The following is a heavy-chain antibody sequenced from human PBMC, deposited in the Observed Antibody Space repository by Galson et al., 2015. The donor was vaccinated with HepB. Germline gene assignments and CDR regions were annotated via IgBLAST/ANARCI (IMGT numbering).Heavy chain of an antibody. J-gene: IGHJ4*02. CDR1: GFTFSDYY. CDR2: ISSSSSYT. D-gene: IGHD5-12*01. Sequence: SLRLSCAASGFTFSDYYMSWIRQAPGKGLEWVSYISSSSSYTNYADSVKGRFTISRDNAKNSLYLQMNSLRAEDTAVYYCASSLVSGYDYGVDYWGQGTLVTVSS. V-gene: IGHV3-11*06. CDR3: ASSLVSGYDYGVDY.